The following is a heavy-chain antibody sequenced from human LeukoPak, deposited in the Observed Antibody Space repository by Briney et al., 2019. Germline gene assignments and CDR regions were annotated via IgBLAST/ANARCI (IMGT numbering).Heavy chain of an antibody. Sequence: SETLSLTCTVSGGSISSYYWSWTRQPPGKGLEWIGYIYYSGSTKYNPSLKSRVTISGDTSKNQFSLKLSSVTAADTAVYYCARDSSGYGGSWYFGLWGRGTLVTVSS. CDR1: GGSISSYY. V-gene: IGHV4-59*01. CDR3: ARDSSGYGGSWYFGL. J-gene: IGHJ2*01. D-gene: IGHD4-23*01. CDR2: IYYSGST.